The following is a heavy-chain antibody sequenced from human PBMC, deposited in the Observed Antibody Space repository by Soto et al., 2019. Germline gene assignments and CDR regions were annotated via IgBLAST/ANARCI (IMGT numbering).Heavy chain of an antibody. CDR1: GGSIVSGGYY. CDR2: IYYSGST. Sequence: TLSLTCTVSGGSIVSGGYYWIGMRQHPGKGLELIGYIYYSGSTYYNPSLKSRVTISVDTSKNQFSLKLSSVTAADTAVYYCARDSMYSSTTAWGQGTLVTVSS. D-gene: IGHD6-13*01. V-gene: IGHV4-31*03. CDR3: ARDSMYSSTTA. J-gene: IGHJ5*02.